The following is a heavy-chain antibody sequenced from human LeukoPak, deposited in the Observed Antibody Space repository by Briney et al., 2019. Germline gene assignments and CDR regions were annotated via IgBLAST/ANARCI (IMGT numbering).Heavy chain of an antibody. CDR2: IKQDGSQK. J-gene: IGHJ4*02. CDR3: ARTPDGADY. V-gene: IGHV3-7*01. Sequence: PGGSLRLSCAASGFTFSSYWMSWVRQAPGKGLEWVTSIKQDGSQKYYVDSVRGRFIISRDNAENSLYLQMNSLRVEDTAVYYCARTPDGADYWGQGTLVTVSS. CDR1: GFTFSSYW. D-gene: IGHD3-10*01.